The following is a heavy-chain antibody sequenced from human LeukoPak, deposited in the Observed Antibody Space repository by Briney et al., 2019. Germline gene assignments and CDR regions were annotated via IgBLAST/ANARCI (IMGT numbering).Heavy chain of an antibody. Sequence: GASVQFSFKASGDTITGYYIHWVRPAPGQGLEWMGCFDPNTGATHYAQKFQGRVTMTRDTSIDTDYMELSRLRSDDTALYYCAGYTVVRGITLSAFDIWGQGTVVSVSS. J-gene: IGHJ3*02. V-gene: IGHV1-2*02. CDR2: FDPNTGAT. D-gene: IGHD3-10*01. CDR1: GDTITGYY. CDR3: AGYTVVRGITLSAFDI.